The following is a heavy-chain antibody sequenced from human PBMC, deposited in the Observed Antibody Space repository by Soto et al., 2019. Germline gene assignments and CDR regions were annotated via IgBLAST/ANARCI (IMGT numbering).Heavy chain of an antibody. CDR2: INPSGGST. CDR3: ARATIAAAGPPAFGY. D-gene: IGHD6-13*01. CDR1: GYTFTSYY. J-gene: IGHJ4*02. Sequence: VKVSCKASGYTFTSYYMHWVRQAPGQGLEWMGIINPSGGSTSYAQKFQGRVTMTRDTSTSTVYMELSSLRSEDTAVYYCARATIAAAGPPAFGYWGQGTLVTV. V-gene: IGHV1-46*01.